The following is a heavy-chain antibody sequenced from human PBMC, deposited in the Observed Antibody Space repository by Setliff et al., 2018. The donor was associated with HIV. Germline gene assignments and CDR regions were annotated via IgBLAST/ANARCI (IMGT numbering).Heavy chain of an antibody. V-gene: IGHV4-38-2*01. CDR2: IYHSGST. D-gene: IGHD6-19*01. CDR1: GYSISSGYY. CDR3: ARQIAVAATPHYYDY. Sequence: SETLSLTCAVSGYSISSGYYWGWIRQPPGKGLEWIGSIYHSGSTYYNPSLKSRVTISVDTSKNQFSLKLSSVTAADTAVYYCARQIAVAATPHYYDYWGQGTLVTVSS. J-gene: IGHJ4*02.